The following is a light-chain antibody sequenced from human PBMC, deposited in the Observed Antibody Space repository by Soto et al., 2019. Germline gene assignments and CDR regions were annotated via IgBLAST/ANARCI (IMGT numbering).Light chain of an antibody. CDR2: GAS. Sequence: PGERVTLSCRASQSVSSSYLTWYQQKPGQAPRLLIYGASTRATSIPARFSGSGSGTDFTLTISSLQPEDFAVYYCQQDYTRFTFGPGTSGYQT. J-gene: IGKJ3*01. CDR3: QQDYTRFT. CDR1: QSVSSSY. V-gene: IGKV3D-7*01.